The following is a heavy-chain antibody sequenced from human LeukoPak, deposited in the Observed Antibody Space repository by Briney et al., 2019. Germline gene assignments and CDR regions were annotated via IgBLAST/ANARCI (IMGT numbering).Heavy chain of an antibody. D-gene: IGHD6-19*01. CDR1: GFTFSSYG. V-gene: IGHV3-30*02. CDR2: IRYDGSNK. J-gene: IGHJ6*03. CDR3: ARDPYSGGYGAYYYYYMDV. Sequence: GGSLRLSCAASGFTFSSYGMHWVRQAPGKGLEWVAFIRYDGSNKYYADSVKGRFTISRDNAENSLYLQMNSLRDEDTAVYYCARDPYSGGYGAYYYYYMDVWGKGTTVTVSS.